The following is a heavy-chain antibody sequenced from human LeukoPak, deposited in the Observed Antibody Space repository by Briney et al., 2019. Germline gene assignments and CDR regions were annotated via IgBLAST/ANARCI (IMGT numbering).Heavy chain of an antibody. CDR1: GFTFSSYA. V-gene: IGHV3-23*01. Sequence: GGSLRLSCAASGFTFSSYAMSSVRQAPGKGLEWVSAISGSGGSTYYADSVKGRFTISRDNSKNTLYLQMNSLRAEDTAVYYCAKDSTTVTTLPYFDYWGQGTLVTVSS. D-gene: IGHD4-17*01. J-gene: IGHJ4*02. CDR2: ISGSGGST. CDR3: AKDSTTVTTLPYFDY.